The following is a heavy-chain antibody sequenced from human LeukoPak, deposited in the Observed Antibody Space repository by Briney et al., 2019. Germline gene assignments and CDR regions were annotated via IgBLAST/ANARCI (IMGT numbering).Heavy chain of an antibody. Sequence: GGSLRLSCAASGFTFSSYSMNWVRQAPGKGLEWVAVIWYDGSNKYYADSVKGRFTISRDNSKNTLYLEMNGLRAEDTAVYYCARRGQTGGYFDYWGQGTLVTVSS. J-gene: IGHJ4*02. V-gene: IGHV3-33*08. CDR1: GFTFSSYS. CDR3: ARRGQTGGYFDY. CDR2: IWYDGSNK. D-gene: IGHD3-16*01.